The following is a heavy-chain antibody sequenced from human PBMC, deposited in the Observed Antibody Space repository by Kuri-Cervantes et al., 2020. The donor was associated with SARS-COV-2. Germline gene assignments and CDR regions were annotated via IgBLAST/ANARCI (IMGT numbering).Heavy chain of an antibody. V-gene: IGHV3-33*08. CDR2: IWYDGSNK. Sequence: GGSLRPSCAASGFTFSSYGMHWVRQAPGKGMEWVAVIWYDGSNKYYADSVKGRFTISRDNSKNTLYLQMNSLRAEDTAVYYCARDHKSMAMAVAGTAVDYWGQGTLVTVSS. CDR1: GFTFSSYG. J-gene: IGHJ4*02. CDR3: ARDHKSMAMAVAGTAVDY. D-gene: IGHD6-19*01.